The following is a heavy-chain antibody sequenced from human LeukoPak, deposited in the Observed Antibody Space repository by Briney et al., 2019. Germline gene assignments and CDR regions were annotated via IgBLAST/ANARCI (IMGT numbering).Heavy chain of an antibody. CDR3: ARDIPAAGPEGDY. J-gene: IGHJ4*02. D-gene: IGHD6-13*01. V-gene: IGHV3-21*01. CDR2: ITQSSTYI. CDR1: GFTFSAYS. Sequence: PGGSLRLSCAASGFTFSAYSRSWVRQAPGKGLEWVSYITQSSTYIYYADSVKGRFTISRDNAKNTLYLQMNSLRAEDTAVCFCARDIPAAGPEGDYWGQGTLVTVSS.